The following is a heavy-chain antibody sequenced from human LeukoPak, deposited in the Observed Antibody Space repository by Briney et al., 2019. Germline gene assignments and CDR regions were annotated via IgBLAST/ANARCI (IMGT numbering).Heavy chain of an antibody. CDR2: IGDSGGYT. CDR1: GFTFNSYA. Sequence: GGSLRLSCAASGFTFNSYAMSWVRQAPGRGLEWVSVIGDSGGYTNYADSVKGRFTISRDNSKNMLYLQMNSLRGEDTAVYYCAKYTWCRGGSRSRLDPWGQGTLVTVSP. D-gene: IGHD2-15*01. J-gene: IGHJ5*02. V-gene: IGHV3-23*01. CDR3: AKYTWCRGGSRSRLDP.